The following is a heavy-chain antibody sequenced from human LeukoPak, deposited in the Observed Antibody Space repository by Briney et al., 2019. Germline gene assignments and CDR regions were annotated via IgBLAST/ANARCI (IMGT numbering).Heavy chain of an antibody. D-gene: IGHD2-2*02. Sequence: ASVKVSCKASGGTLSTHAISWARQAPGQGLEWMGGITPIFGRANYAQKFQGRVTITTEESTSTAYMELSSLRSEDTAVYYCARVHCTSTVCYTGWFDPWGQGTLVTVSS. V-gene: IGHV1-69*05. CDR3: ARVHCTSTVCYTGWFDP. CDR2: ITPIFGRA. CDR1: GGTLSTHA. J-gene: IGHJ5*02.